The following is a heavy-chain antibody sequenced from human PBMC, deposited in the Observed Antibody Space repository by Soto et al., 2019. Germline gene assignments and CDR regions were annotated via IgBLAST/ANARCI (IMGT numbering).Heavy chain of an antibody. J-gene: IGHJ4*02. CDR2: ISGSGVST. D-gene: IGHD6-13*01. CDR3: VKDQGSSWYEIDY. V-gene: IGHV3-23*01. CDR1: GFTFSNYA. Sequence: EVQLLESGGGLVQPGGSLRLSCAASGFTFSNYAVTWVRQAPGKGLEWVSTISGSGVSTYYADSVKGRFTISRDNSKITLDLQMNSLRAEDTAVYYCVKDQGSSWYEIDYWGQGTLVTVSS.